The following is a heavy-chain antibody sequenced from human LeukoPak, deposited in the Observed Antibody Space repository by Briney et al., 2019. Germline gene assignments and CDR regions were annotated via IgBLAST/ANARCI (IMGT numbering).Heavy chain of an antibody. J-gene: IGHJ3*02. Sequence: GSSVKVSCKASGGTFSSYAISWVRQAPGQGLERMGGIIPIFGTANYAQKFQGRVTITADESTSTAYMELSSLRSEDTAVYYCARDRTPYSGSYRNNAFDIWGQGTMVTVSS. CDR3: ARDRTPYSGSYRNNAFDI. D-gene: IGHD1-26*01. CDR2: IIPIFGTA. CDR1: GGTFSSYA. V-gene: IGHV1-69*01.